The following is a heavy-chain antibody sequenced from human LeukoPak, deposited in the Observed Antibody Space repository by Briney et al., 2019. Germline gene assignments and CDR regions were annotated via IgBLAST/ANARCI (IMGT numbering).Heavy chain of an antibody. D-gene: IGHD3-22*01. V-gene: IGHV1-18*01. J-gene: IGHJ4*02. CDR2: ISAYNGNT. CDR3: ARERPVSDYYDSSGYYYDYFDY. Sequence: ASVKVSCKASGYTFTSYGISWVRQAPGQGLEWMGWISAYNGNTNYAQKLQGRVTMTTDTATSTAYMELRSLRSDDTAVYYCARERPVSDYYDSSGYYYDYFDYWGQGNLVSVSS. CDR1: GYTFTSYG.